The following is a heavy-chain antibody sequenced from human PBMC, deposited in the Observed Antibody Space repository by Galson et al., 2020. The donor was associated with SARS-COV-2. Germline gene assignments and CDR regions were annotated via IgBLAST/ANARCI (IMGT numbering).Heavy chain of an antibody. CDR2: INHSGST. J-gene: IGHJ5*02. D-gene: IGHD3-10*01. V-gene: IGHV4-34*01. CDR3: ARGLEILWFGEPNNWFDP. CDR1: GGSFSGYY. Sequence: SETLSLTCAVYGGSFSGYYWSWIRQPPGKGLEWIGEINHSGSTNYNPSLKSRVTISVDTSKNQFSLKLSSVTAADTAVYYCARGLEILWFGEPNNWFDPWGQGTLVTVSS.